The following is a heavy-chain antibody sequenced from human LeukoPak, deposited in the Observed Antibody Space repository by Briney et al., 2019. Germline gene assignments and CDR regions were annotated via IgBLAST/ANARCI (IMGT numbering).Heavy chain of an antibody. CDR3: AELGITMIGGV. Sequence: GGSLRLSGAASGFTFSSYEMNWVRQGPGKGLEWVSYISSSGSTIYYADSVKGRFTISRDNAKNSLYLQMNSLRAEDTAVYYCAELGITMIGGVWGKGTTVTISS. CDR1: GFTFSSYE. D-gene: IGHD3-10*02. CDR2: ISSSGSTI. V-gene: IGHV3-48*03. J-gene: IGHJ6*04.